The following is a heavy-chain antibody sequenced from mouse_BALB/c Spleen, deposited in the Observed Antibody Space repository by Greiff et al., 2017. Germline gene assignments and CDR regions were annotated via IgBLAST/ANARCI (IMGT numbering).Heavy chain of an antibody. D-gene: IGHD1-1*01. CDR3: ARDSPYYYGSSSYFDY. J-gene: IGHJ2*01. V-gene: IGHV2-6-7*01. CDR1: GFSLTGYG. Sequence: VQLVESGPGLVAPSQSLSITCTVSGFSLTGYGVNWVRQPPGKGLEWLGMIWGDGSTDYNSALKSRLSISKDNSKSQVFLKMNSLQTDDTARYYCARDSPYYYGSSSYFDYWGQGTTLTVSS. CDR2: IWGDGST.